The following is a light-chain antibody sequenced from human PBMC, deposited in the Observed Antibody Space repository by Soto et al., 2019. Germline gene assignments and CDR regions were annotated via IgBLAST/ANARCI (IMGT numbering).Light chain of an antibody. J-gene: IGKJ2*01. CDR1: RSVSSN. CDR3: QQRSNWPPYT. CDR2: DAS. V-gene: IGKV3-11*01. Sequence: EIVLTQSTATLSLSPGERATLSCRASRSVSSNLAWYQQKPGQAPRVLIYDASNRATGIPARFSGNGPGTDFTLTISSLEPEDFAVYYCQQRSNWPPYTFGQGTKLEIK.